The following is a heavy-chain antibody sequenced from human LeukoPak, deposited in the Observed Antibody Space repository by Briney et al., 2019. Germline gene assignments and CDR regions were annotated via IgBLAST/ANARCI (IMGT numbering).Heavy chain of an antibody. V-gene: IGHV3-7*01. Sequence: GGSLRLSCAGSGFTFGRYWMSWVRQAPGKGLEWVASINQGGSRLHYLDSVTGRFIISRDDAQNSLFLQTTRLRVDDTAVYYCARLKDDVTKFDYWGQGTLVSVSS. CDR3: ARLKDDVTKFDY. CDR1: GFTFGRYW. CDR2: INQGGSRL. J-gene: IGHJ4*02. D-gene: IGHD2-8*01.